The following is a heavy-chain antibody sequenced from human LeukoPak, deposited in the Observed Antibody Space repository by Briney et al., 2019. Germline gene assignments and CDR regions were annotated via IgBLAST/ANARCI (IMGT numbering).Heavy chain of an antibody. CDR3: ARRSGYDSLDY. CDR1: GGSISSYY. V-gene: IGHV4-59*01. J-gene: IGHJ4*02. D-gene: IGHD5-12*01. Sequence: PSETLSLTCTVSGGSISSYYWSWIRQPPGKGLEWIGYIYYSGSTNYNPSLKSRVTISVDTSKNQFSLELSSVTAADTAVYYCARRSGYDSLDYWGQGTLVTVSS. CDR2: IYYSGST.